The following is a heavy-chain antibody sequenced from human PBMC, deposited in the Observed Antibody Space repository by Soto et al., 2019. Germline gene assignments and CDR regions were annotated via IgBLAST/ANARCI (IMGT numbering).Heavy chain of an antibody. J-gene: IGHJ4*02. CDR1: GGSFKSGSYS. CDR2: VYHTGTT. Sequence: QVQLQKSGPGLVKPSETLSLTSTVSGGSFKSGSYSWSWIRQPPVKGLEWIGYVYHTGTTSYNPSRKSRVSLSMDTAKNQFSLNLDSVTAADTAVDFCARDFAYFDSWGQGTLVTVSS. V-gene: IGHV4-61*01. D-gene: IGHD3-3*01. CDR3: ARDFAYFDS.